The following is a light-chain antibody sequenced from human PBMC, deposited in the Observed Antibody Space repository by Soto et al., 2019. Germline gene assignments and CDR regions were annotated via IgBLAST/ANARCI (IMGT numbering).Light chain of an antibody. CDR1: RTVFYDSNKKNF. V-gene: IGKV4-1*01. CDR3: QQYYDTPPT. CDR2: WAS. Sequence: DIVMTQSPDSLAVSLGERATINCKSSRTVFYDSNKKNFLAWYQQKAGQPPRLLIYWASTRKSGVPDRFSGSGSGTNFPLTISSLQAEDVAVYFCQQYYDTPPTFGQGTKVEIK. J-gene: IGKJ1*01.